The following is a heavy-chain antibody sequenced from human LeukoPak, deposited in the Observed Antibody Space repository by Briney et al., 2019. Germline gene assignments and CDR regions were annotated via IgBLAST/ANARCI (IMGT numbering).Heavy chain of an antibody. Sequence: ASVKVSCKASGYTFTSYYMHWVRQAPGQGLEWMGGIIPIFGTANYAQKFQGRVTITADESTSTAYMELSSLRSEDTAVYYCAREGQAAAGTSFDYWGQGTLVTVSS. CDR2: IIPIFGTA. V-gene: IGHV1-69*13. J-gene: IGHJ4*02. CDR3: AREGQAAAGTSFDY. CDR1: GYTFTSYY. D-gene: IGHD6-13*01.